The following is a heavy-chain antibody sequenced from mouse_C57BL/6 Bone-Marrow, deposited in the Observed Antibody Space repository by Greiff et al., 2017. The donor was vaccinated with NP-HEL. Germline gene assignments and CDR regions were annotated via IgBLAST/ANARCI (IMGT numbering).Heavy chain of an antibody. V-gene: IGHV1-66*01. Sequence: QVQLQQSGPELVKPGASVKISCKASGYSFTSYYIHWVKQRPGQGLEWIGWIYPGSGNTKYNEKFKGKATLTADTSSSTAYMQLSSLTSEDSAVYYCARLIYYYGRGYFDVWGTGTTVTVSS. J-gene: IGHJ1*03. D-gene: IGHD1-1*01. CDR3: ARLIYYYGRGYFDV. CDR2: IYPGSGNT. CDR1: GYSFTSYY.